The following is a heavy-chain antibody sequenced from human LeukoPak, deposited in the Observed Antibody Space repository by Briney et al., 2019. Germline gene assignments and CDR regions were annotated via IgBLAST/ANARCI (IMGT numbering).Heavy chain of an antibody. CDR3: VRDNRSYNFDY. Sequence: HPGGSLRLSCAASGFTFSRYWMHWVRHAPGKGLVWVSCIKSDGSSTSIADSAKGRFTISRDNAKNTVYLQMNSLRAEDTAVYYCVRDNRSYNFDYWGQGTLVTVSS. D-gene: IGHD1-26*01. CDR2: IKSDGSST. J-gene: IGHJ4*02. CDR1: GFTFSRYW. V-gene: IGHV3-74*01.